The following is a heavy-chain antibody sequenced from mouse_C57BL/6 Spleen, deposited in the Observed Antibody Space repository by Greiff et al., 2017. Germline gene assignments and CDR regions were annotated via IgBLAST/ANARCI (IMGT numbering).Heavy chain of an antibody. CDR1: GYTFTSYW. Sequence: QVQLQQPGAELVKPGASVKMSCKASGYTFTSYWITWVKPRPGQGLAWIGDIYPGSGSTNYTEKFKSKATLSVDTSSSTAYMQLSSLTSEDSAVYYCARHCDPFYAMDYWGQGTSGTVSS. CDR2: IYPGSGST. J-gene: IGHJ4*01. CDR3: ARHCDPFYAMDY. V-gene: IGHV1-55*01.